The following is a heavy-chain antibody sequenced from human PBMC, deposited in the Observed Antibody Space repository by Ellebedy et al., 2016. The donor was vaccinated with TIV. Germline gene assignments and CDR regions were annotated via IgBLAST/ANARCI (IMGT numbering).Heavy chain of an antibody. V-gene: IGHV3-21*01. CDR2: ISLSSTYM. CDR1: GFNFSTSG. CDR3: ARGFYDGSGPSFDY. J-gene: IGHJ4*02. D-gene: IGHD3-22*01. Sequence: GESLKISXAASGFNFSTSGMNWVRQAPGKGLEWVSSISLSSTYMYYADSVKGRFTISRDNAKNSMYLQMNSLRAEDTALYYCARGFYDGSGPSFDYWGQGTLVTVSS.